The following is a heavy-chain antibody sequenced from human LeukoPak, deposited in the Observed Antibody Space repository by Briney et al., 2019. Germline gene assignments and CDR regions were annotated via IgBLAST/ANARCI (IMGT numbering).Heavy chain of an antibody. Sequence: GGSLRLSCAASGFTVSSNYMSWVRQAPGKGLEWVSVIYSGGSTYYADSVKGRFTISRDDSKNTLYLQMNSLRAEGTAVYSCARTGSIAARPYDYWGQRTLVTVSS. V-gene: IGHV3-53*01. CDR1: GFTVSSNY. J-gene: IGHJ4*02. D-gene: IGHD6-6*01. CDR2: IYSGGST. CDR3: ARTGSIAARPYDY.